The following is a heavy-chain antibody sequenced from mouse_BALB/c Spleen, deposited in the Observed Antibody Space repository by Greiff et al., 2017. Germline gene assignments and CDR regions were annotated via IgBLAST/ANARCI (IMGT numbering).Heavy chain of an antibody. CDR2: ISDGGSYT. D-gene: IGHD2-14*01. J-gene: IGHJ4*01. CDR1: GFTFSDYY. V-gene: IGHV5-4*02. CDR3: AREGRYDGYYYAMDY. Sequence: EVQLVESGGGLVKPGGSLKLSCAASGFTFSDYYMYWVRQTPEKRLEWVATISDGGSYTYYPDSVKGRFTISRDNAKNNLYLQMSSLKSEDTAMYYGAREGRYDGYYYAMDYWGQGTSVTVSS.